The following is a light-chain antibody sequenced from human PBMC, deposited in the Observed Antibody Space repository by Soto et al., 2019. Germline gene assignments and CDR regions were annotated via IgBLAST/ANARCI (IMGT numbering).Light chain of an antibody. J-gene: IGKJ2*01. Sequence: DIQMTQSPSSLSASIGDRVTITCRASQSVRTHLNWYHQKPGKAPELLIYAASSLQAGVPSRFSGSGSGTDFTLTISTLHPEDFGDYYCQLSYSPPRTFGQGTNLEIK. CDR2: AAS. V-gene: IGKV1-39*01. CDR3: QLSYSPPRT. CDR1: QSVRTH.